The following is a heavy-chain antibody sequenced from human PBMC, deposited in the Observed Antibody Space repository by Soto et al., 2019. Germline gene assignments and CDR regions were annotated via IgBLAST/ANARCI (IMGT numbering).Heavy chain of an antibody. D-gene: IGHD2-2*01. CDR1: GYTFTTYW. V-gene: IGHV5-51*01. Sequence: GESLKISCKGSGYTFTTYWIGWVRQMPGKGLEWMGVIHPGDSDTIYSPSFRGQVTLSADKSISTAYLQWRSLQASDTAMYYCVRRPGCSTTTCYRELDYWGQGTLVTVSS. J-gene: IGHJ4*02. CDR3: VRRPGCSTTTCYRELDY. CDR2: IHPGDSDT.